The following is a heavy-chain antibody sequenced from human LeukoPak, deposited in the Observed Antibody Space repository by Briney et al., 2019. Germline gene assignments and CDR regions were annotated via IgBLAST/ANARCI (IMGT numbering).Heavy chain of an antibody. Sequence: ASVKVSCKASGYTFTSYGISWVRQAPGQGLEWMGWISAYNGNTNYAQKLQGRVTMTTDTSTSTAYMELRSLRSDDTAVYYCARDAIWFGEWDAFDIWGQGTMVTVSS. J-gene: IGHJ3*02. CDR3: ARDAIWFGEWDAFDI. V-gene: IGHV1-18*01. CDR2: ISAYNGNT. D-gene: IGHD3-10*01. CDR1: GYTFTSYG.